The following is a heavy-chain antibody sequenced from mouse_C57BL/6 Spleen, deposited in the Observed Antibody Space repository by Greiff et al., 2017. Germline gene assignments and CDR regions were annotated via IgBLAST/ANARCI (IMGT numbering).Heavy chain of an antibody. Sequence: EVHLVESGGGLVQPGGSLKLSCAASGFTFSDYYMYWVRQTPEKRLEWVAYISNGGGSTYYPDTVKGRFTISRDNAKNTLYLQMSRLKSEDTAMYYCARQGGYWGQGTSVTVSS. J-gene: IGHJ4*01. V-gene: IGHV5-12*01. CDR3: ARQGGY. CDR1: GFTFSDYY. CDR2: ISNGGGST.